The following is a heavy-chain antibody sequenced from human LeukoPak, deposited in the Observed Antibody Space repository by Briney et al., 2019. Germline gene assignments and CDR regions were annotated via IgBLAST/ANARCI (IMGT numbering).Heavy chain of an antibody. J-gene: IGHJ4*02. Sequence: GGTLRLSCAASGFTFSSYGMSWVRQAPGKGLEWVSVTYSGGSTYYADSVKGRFTISRDNSKNTLYLQMNSLRAEDTAVYYCARRSYYYDSSGYQHYFDHWGQGTLVTVSS. V-gene: IGHV3-53*01. CDR3: ARRSYYYDSSGYQHYFDH. CDR1: GFTFSSYG. CDR2: TYSGGST. D-gene: IGHD3-22*01.